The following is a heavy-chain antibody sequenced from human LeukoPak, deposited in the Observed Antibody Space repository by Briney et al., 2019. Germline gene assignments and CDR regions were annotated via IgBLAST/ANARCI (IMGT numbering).Heavy chain of an antibody. CDR1: GYTFTSYW. D-gene: IGHD3-3*01. Sequence: GESLGISCKGSGYTFTSYWISWVRQMPGKGLEWMGKIDPSDSYTTYNPSFQGHVTISADKSISAAYLQWSSLKASDTAMYYCARHSHCDFWSGYLDYWGQGTLVTVSS. CDR3: ARHSHCDFWSGYLDY. J-gene: IGHJ4*02. CDR2: IDPSDSYT. V-gene: IGHV5-10-1*01.